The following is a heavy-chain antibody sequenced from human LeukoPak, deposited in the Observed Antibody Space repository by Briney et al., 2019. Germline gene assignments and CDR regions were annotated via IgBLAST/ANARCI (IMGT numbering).Heavy chain of an antibody. D-gene: IGHD6-13*01. CDR1: GGSIGSYY. V-gene: IGHV4-59*01. CDR2: IYYSGTT. J-gene: IGHJ4*02. Sequence: SETLSLTCPLCGGSIGSYYWSWIRPPPGRGREWIGYIYYSGTTNYNPSLKSRVTISVDTSKNQFSLKLSSVTAADTAVYYCARGVYIAAAQYGYWGQGTLVTVSS. CDR3: ARGVYIAAAQYGY.